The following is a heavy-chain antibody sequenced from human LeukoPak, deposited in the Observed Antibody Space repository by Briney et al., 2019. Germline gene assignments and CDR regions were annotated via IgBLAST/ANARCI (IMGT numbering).Heavy chain of an antibody. V-gene: IGHV3-30*02. CDR2: IRYDGSNK. CDR3: ARLPAYCSSTSCYYDY. D-gene: IGHD2-2*01. J-gene: IGHJ4*02. Sequence: GGSLRLSCAASGFTFSSYGMHWVRQAPGKGLEWVAFIRYDGSNKYCADSVKGRFTISRDNAKNSLFLQMNSLRAEDTAVYYCARLPAYCSSTSCYYDYWGQGTLVTVSS. CDR1: GFTFSSYG.